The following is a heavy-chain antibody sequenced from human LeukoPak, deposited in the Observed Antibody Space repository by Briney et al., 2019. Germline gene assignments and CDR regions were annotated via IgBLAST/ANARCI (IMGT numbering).Heavy chain of an antibody. CDR1: GYTFTSYG. Sequence: ASVKVSCKASGYTFTSYGISWVRQAPGQGLEWMGWISAYNGNTNYAQKLQGRVTMTTDTSTSTVYMELSSLRSEDTAVYYCARGDGRAERTIFGVVTSLDYWGQGTLVTVSS. V-gene: IGHV1-18*01. CDR3: ARGDGRAERTIFGVVTSLDY. D-gene: IGHD3-3*01. CDR2: ISAYNGNT. J-gene: IGHJ4*02.